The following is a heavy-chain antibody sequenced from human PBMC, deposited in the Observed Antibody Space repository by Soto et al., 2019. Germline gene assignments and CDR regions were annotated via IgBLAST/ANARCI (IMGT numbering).Heavy chain of an antibody. CDR1: GGTFSSYA. D-gene: IGHD3-9*01. J-gene: IGHJ4*02. Sequence: SVKVSCKASGGTFSSYAISWVRQAPGQGLEWMGGIIPIFGTANYAQKFQGRVTITADESTSTAYMELSSLRSEDTAVYYCASGLRLVIGSGGDFDYWGQGTLV. CDR2: IIPIFGTA. CDR3: ASGLRLVIGSGGDFDY. V-gene: IGHV1-69*13.